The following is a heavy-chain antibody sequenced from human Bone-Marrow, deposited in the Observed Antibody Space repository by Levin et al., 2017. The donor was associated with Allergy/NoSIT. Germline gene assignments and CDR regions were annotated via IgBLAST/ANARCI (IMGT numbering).Heavy chain of an antibody. CDR3: ARRKDDAFDI. J-gene: IGHJ3*02. V-gene: IGHV5-51*01. Sequence: GESLKISCQGSGYSFSRFWIAWVRQMPGKGLELMGIIYPGDSDARYSPSVQGQVPISADKSISAAYLQWISLRASDTAMYYCARRKDDAFDIWGRGTMVTVSS. CDR1: GYSFSRFW. CDR2: IYPGDSDA.